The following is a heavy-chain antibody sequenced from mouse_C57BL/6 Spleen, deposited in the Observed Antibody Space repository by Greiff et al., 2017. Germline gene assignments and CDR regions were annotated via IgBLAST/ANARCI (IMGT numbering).Heavy chain of an antibody. CDR2: IDPSDSET. CDR3: ARAYYSNLYYYAMDY. J-gene: IGHJ4*01. D-gene: IGHD2-5*01. Sequence: QVQLQQPGAELVRPGSSVKLSCKASGYTFTSYWMHWVKQRPIQGLEWIGNIDPSDSETHYNQKFKDKATLTVDKSSGTAYMQLSSLTSEYSAVYDCARAYYSNLYYYAMDYWGQGTSVTVSS. CDR1: GYTFTSYW. V-gene: IGHV1-52*01.